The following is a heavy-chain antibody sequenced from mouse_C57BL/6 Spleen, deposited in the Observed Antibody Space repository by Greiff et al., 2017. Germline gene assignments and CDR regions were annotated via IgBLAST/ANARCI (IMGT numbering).Heavy chain of an antibody. CDR2: ISSGSSTI. V-gene: IGHV5-17*01. D-gene: IGHD1-1*01. CDR1: GFTFSDYG. Sequence: VQLKESGGGLVKPGGSLKLSCAASGFTFSDYGMHWVRQAPEKGLEWVAYISSGSSTIYYADTVKGRFTISRDNAKNTLFLQMTSLRSEDTAMYYCARPSTVVDYYAMDYWGQGTSVTVSS. J-gene: IGHJ4*01. CDR3: ARPSTVVDYYAMDY.